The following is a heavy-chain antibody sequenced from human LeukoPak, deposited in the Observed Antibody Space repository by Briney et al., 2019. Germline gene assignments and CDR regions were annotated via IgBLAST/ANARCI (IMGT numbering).Heavy chain of an antibody. CDR3: ARGTYCSGGSCYLYGMDV. D-gene: IGHD2-15*01. CDR1: GFTFSSYW. J-gene: IGHJ6*02. CDR2: IKQDGSEK. V-gene: IGHV3-7*01. Sequence: PGGSLRLSCAASGFTFSSYWMSWVRQAPGKGLEWVANIKQDGSEKYYVDSVKGRFTISRDNAKNSLYLQMNSLRAEDTAVYYCARGTYCSGGSCYLYGMDVWGQGTTVTVSS.